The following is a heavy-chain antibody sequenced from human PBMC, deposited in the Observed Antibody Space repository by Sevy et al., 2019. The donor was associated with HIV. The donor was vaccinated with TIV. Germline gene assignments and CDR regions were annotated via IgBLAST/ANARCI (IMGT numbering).Heavy chain of an antibody. CDR1: GGTFSSYA. D-gene: IGHD1-26*01. V-gene: IGHV1-69*10. Sequence: ASVKVSCKASGGTFSSYAISWVRQAPGQGLEWMGGIIPILGIANYAQKFQGRVTITADKSTSTAYMELSSLRSEDTAVYYCARGPGGSYSYYYYYMDVWGKGTTVTVSS. CDR3: ARGPGGSYSYYYYYMDV. J-gene: IGHJ6*03. CDR2: IIPILGIA.